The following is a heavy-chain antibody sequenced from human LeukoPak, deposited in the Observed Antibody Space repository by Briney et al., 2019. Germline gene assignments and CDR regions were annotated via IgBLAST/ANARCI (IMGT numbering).Heavy chain of an antibody. D-gene: IGHD7-27*01. J-gene: IGHJ4*02. V-gene: IGHV1-69*04. Sequence: SVKVSCKASGGTFSSYAISWVRQAPGQGLEWMGRIIPILGIANYAQKFQGRVTITADKSTSTAYMELSSLRSEDTAVYYCATELGMATAYFDYWGQGTLVTVSS. CDR2: IIPILGIA. CDR1: GGTFSSYA. CDR3: ATELGMATAYFDY.